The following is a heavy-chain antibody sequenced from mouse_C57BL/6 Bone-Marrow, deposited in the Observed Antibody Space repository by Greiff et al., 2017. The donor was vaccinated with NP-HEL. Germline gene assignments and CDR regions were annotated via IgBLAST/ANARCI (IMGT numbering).Heavy chain of an antibody. D-gene: IGHD2-3*01. J-gene: IGHJ3*01. Sequence: QVQLKQPGAELVKPGASVKLSCKASGYTFTSYWMHWVKQRPGQGLEWIGMIHPNSGSTNYNEKFKSKATLTVDKSSSTAYMQLSSLTSEDSAVYYCARWLLFWFAYWGQGTLVTVSA. CDR2: IHPNSGST. CDR1: GYTFTSYW. V-gene: IGHV1-64*01. CDR3: ARWLLFWFAY.